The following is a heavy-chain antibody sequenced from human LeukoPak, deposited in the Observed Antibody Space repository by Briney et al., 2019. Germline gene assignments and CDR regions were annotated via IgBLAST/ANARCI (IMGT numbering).Heavy chain of an antibody. Sequence: GGSLRLSCAASGFTFSSYSMNWVRQAPGKGLEWVSSISSSSSYIYYADSVKGRFTISRDNAENSLYLQMNSLRAEDTAVYYCARDFLLGYYYDSSGYYYYFDYWGQGTLVTVSS. V-gene: IGHV3-21*01. J-gene: IGHJ4*02. D-gene: IGHD3-22*01. CDR2: ISSSSSYI. CDR3: ARDFLLGYYYDSSGYYYYFDY. CDR1: GFTFSSYS.